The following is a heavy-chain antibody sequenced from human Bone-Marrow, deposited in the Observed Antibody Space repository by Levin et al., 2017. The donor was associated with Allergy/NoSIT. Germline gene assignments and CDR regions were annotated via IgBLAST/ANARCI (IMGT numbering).Heavy chain of an antibody. V-gene: IGHV2-70*01. Sequence: SGPTLVKPTETLTLTCSFSGFSLTTTGMSVEWIRQPPGKALEWLAIVDYDDEKFFNTSLKTRPTISKDTSKNEVVLTLTNVGPVDTATYYCARSSRGWLDYWGQGTLVTVSS. CDR1: GFSLTTTGMS. CDR2: VDYDDEK. D-gene: IGHD6-19*01. J-gene: IGHJ4*02. CDR3: ARSSRGWLDY.